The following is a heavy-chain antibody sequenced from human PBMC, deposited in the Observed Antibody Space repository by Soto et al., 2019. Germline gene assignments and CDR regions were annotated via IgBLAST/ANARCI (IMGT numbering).Heavy chain of an antibody. CDR2: MYSDGRT. D-gene: IGHD3-10*01. J-gene: IGHJ5*02. CDR1: GVSVSSNY. Sequence: EVQLVESGGGLIHPGGSLRLSCVGSGVSVSSNYMAWVRQAPGKGLEWVAVMYSDGRTYYADSVKGRFTISRDDSKNTLYFQMNSLRAEDTAVYYCARYYGAGSYFFDPWGQGALVTVSS. V-gene: IGHV3-53*01. CDR3: ARYYGAGSYFFDP.